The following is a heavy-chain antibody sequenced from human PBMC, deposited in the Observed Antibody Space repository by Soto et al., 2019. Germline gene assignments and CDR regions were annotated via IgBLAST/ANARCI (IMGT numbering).Heavy chain of an antibody. V-gene: IGHV1-24*01. Sequence: QVQLVQSGAEVKKPGASVKVSCKVSGYTLTELSMHWVRQAPGKGLEWMGGFDPEDGETIYALKFQGRVTMTEDTSTAAAYMELSSLRSEDTDVYYCATDLWRLWLKATGRYWGQGTLVTVSS. D-gene: IGHD5-18*01. J-gene: IGHJ4*02. CDR1: GYTLTELS. CDR3: ATDLWRLWLKATGRY. CDR2: FDPEDGET.